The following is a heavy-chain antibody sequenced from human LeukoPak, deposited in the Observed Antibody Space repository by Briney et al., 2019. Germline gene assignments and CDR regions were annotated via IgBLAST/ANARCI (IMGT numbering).Heavy chain of an antibody. V-gene: IGHV4-4*02. Sequence: SETLSLTCAVSGASMSSFTWWSWVRQPPGKGLEWIGEIYHSGSTNYNSSLKSRVTISVDKSKNQFSLKLSSVTAADTAVYYCARDYGSGSYYRDWFDPWGQGTLVTVSS. CDR1: GASMSSFTW. CDR3: ARDYGSGSYYRDWFDP. CDR2: IYHSGST. J-gene: IGHJ5*02. D-gene: IGHD3-10*01.